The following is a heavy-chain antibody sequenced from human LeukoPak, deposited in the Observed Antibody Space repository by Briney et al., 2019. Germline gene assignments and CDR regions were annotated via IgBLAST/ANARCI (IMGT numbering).Heavy chain of an antibody. CDR2: INTDGRTT. CDR1: GFTFSNYA. V-gene: IGHV3-74*03. J-gene: IGHJ6*02. CDR3: ARGGGGLGV. Sequence: GGSLRLSCAASGFTFSNYAMTWVRQAPGKGLVWASYINTDGRTTKYADSVRGRFTISRDNAKNTLYLQMNSLRAEDTAVYYCARGGGGLGVWGQGTTVTVSS.